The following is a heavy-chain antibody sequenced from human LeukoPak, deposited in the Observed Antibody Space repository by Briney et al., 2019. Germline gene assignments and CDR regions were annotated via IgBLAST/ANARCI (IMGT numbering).Heavy chain of an antibody. D-gene: IGHD2-15*01. CDR3: ATLPWCSGGSCYSHDY. CDR1: GGSISSSSYY. J-gene: IGHJ4*02. Sequence: SETLSLTCTVSGGSISSSSYYWGWIRQPPGKGLEWIGSIYYSGSTYYNPSLKSRVTISVDTSKNQFSLKLSTATAADTAVYYCATLPWCSGGSCYSHDYWGQGTLVTVSS. CDR2: IYYSGST. V-gene: IGHV4-39*01.